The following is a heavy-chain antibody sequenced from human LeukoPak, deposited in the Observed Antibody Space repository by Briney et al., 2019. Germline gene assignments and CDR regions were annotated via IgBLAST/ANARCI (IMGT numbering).Heavy chain of an antibody. D-gene: IGHD3-16*01. CDR1: GPSFDDYA. V-gene: IGHV3-9*01. J-gene: IGHJ4*02. Sequence: PGGALRLSCVVYGPSFDDYARHWVRQVSGKGLEWVAGIRRKSGIIGYAESVKGRFTISRDNAKNSLFLQMNSLRAEHTALYYCAKDLGDRTAAIPYWGQGTLVTVSS. CDR3: AKDLGDRTAAIPY. CDR2: IRRKSGII.